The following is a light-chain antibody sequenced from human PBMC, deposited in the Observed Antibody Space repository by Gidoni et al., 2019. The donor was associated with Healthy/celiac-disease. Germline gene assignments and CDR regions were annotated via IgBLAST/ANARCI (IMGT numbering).Light chain of an antibody. J-gene: IGKJ3*01. Sequence: EIVLTQSPATLSLSPGERATLSCRASQSVSSYLAWYQQKPGQAPRLLIYDASNRATGIPARFSGSGSGTDFTLTISSLDPEDCAVYYCQQRSNWPLFAFGPGTKVDIK. CDR1: QSVSSY. V-gene: IGKV3-11*01. CDR3: QQRSNWPLFA. CDR2: DAS.